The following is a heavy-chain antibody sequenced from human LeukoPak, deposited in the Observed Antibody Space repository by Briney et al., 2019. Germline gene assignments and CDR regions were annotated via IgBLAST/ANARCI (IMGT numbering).Heavy chain of an antibody. CDR3: AREGRNWFDP. Sequence: PGRSLLLSCAASGFTFSSYAMHWVRQAPGKGLEWVAVISYDGSNKYYADSVKGRFTISRDNSKNTLYLQMNSLRAEDTAVYYCAREGRNWFDPWGQGTLVTVSS. J-gene: IGHJ5*02. CDR2: ISYDGSNK. V-gene: IGHV3-30*04. CDR1: GFTFSSYA.